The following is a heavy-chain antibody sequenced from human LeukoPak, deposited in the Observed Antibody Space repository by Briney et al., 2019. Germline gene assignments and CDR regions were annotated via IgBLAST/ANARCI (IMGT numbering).Heavy chain of an antibody. V-gene: IGHV4-31*03. Sequence: PSETLSLTCTVSGGSISSGGYYWNWIRQHPGKGLEWIGYIYYSGSTYYNPSLKSRVTISVDTSKNQFSLKLSSVTAADTAVYYCARDRGYSYGYFDYWGQGTLVTVSS. J-gene: IGHJ4*02. D-gene: IGHD5-18*01. CDR2: IYYSGST. CDR1: GGSISSGGYY. CDR3: ARDRGYSYGYFDY.